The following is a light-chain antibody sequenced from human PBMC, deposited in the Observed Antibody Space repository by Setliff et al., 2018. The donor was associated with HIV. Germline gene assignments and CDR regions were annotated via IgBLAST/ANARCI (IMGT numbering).Light chain of an antibody. Sequence: QSVLTQPPSVSGGPGQRVTVSCTGTSSNIGASYAVHWYQQFPGAAPKLVIYDNSNRPSGVPDRFSGSKSGTSASLVIAGLQPEDEADYYCQSYDTSLSGYVFGTGTKVTVL. CDR3: QSYDTSLSGYV. V-gene: IGLV1-40*01. CDR1: SSNIGASYA. CDR2: DNS. J-gene: IGLJ1*01.